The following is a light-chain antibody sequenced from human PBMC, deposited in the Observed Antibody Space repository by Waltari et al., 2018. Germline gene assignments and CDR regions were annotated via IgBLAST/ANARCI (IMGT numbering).Light chain of an antibody. CDR1: IPAIGPNP. J-gene: IGLJ1*01. CDR3: AAWDGTWTVGLNDCV. V-gene: IGLV1-44*01. Sequence: SVLSQPPSVSGTHGQRVTIYCSGSIPAIGPNPVSWSQQLPGRDPKLLLDNNNEGPSGVPVRFSGSKSGTSASLTINGLRFEDEADYFCAAWDGTWTVGLNDCVFGTGTTVTV. CDR2: NNN.